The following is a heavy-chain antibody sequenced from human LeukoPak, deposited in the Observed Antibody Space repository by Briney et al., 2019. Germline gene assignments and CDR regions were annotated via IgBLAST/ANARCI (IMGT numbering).Heavy chain of an antibody. CDR1: GFTFSSYA. D-gene: IGHD4-17*01. CDR3: AKVATVTTQFDY. Sequence: GGSLRLSCAASGFTFSSYAMHWVRQAPGKGLEWVAVISYDGSNKYYADSVKGRFTIPRDNSKNTLYLQMNSLRAEDTAVYYCAKVATVTTQFDYWGQGTLVTVSS. J-gene: IGHJ4*02. V-gene: IGHV3-30-3*01. CDR2: ISYDGSNK.